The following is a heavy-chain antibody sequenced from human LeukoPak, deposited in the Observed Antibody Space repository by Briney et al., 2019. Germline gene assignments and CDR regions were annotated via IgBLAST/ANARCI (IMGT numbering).Heavy chain of an antibody. V-gene: IGHV4-59*13. CDR2: FYYSGGT. CDR3: ARHSSGWHFDS. J-gene: IGHJ4*02. Sequence: SETLSLTCTVSGGSIISYYRSWIRQPPGKGLEWIGWFYYSGGTYFNPSLGSRVTISADTSRNHLSLNLRSLTAADTAVYYCARHSSGWHFDSWGQGALVTVSS. D-gene: IGHD6-19*01. CDR1: GGSIISYY.